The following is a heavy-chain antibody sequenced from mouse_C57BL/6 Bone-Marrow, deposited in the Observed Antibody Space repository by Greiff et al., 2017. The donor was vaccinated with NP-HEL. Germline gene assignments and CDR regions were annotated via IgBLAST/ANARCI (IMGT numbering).Heavy chain of an antibody. Sequence: VQLQQSGPELVKPGASVKLSCKASGYTFTSYDINWVKQRPGQGLEWIGWIYPRDGSTKYNEKFKGKATLTVDTSSSTAYMELHSLTSEDSAVYFCARRGYSNYVWFAYWGQGTLVTVSA. CDR2: IYPRDGST. CDR1: GYTFTSYD. CDR3: ARRGYSNYVWFAY. D-gene: IGHD2-5*01. J-gene: IGHJ3*01. V-gene: IGHV1-85*01.